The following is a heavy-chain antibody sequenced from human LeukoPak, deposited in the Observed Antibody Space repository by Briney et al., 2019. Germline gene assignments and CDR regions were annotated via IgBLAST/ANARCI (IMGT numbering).Heavy chain of an antibody. J-gene: IGHJ6*03. Sequence: GESLKISCKASGYDFIYYWIGWVRQTPGKGLEWMGVVYPGDSDTRYSPSFQGQVTISADKSISTAYLQWSSLKASDTAIYYCVVNSRFYFYYYMDVWGKGTTVTVSS. CDR3: VVNSRFYFYYYMDV. D-gene: IGHD5-12*01. CDR1: GYDFIYYW. CDR2: VYPGDSDT. V-gene: IGHV5-51*01.